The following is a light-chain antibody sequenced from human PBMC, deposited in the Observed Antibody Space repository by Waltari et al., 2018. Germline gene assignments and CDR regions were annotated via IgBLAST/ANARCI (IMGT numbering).Light chain of an antibody. CDR1: QSISMW. Sequence: DIQMTQSPSTLSASVGARVTITCRASQSISMWLAWYQQKPGKAPKLLIYKASNLQSGVPSRFSGSGSATEFALTISSLQPDDFATYYCQQYNSYSWTFGQGTKVEVK. CDR2: KAS. V-gene: IGKV1-5*03. CDR3: QQYNSYSWT. J-gene: IGKJ1*01.